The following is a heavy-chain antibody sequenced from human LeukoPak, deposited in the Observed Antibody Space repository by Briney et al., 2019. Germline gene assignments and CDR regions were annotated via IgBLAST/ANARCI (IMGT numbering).Heavy chain of an antibody. D-gene: IGHD4-17*01. CDR3: ARTPSSRPTLAFDI. J-gene: IGHJ3*02. CDR2: IYYSGST. V-gene: IGHV4-59*08. Sequence: SETLSLTCTVSGGSISSYYWSWMRQPPGKGLEWIGYIYYSGSTNYNPSLKSRVTISVDTSKNQFSLKLSSVTAADTAVYYCARTPSSRPTLAFDIWGQGTMVTVSS. CDR1: GGSISSYY.